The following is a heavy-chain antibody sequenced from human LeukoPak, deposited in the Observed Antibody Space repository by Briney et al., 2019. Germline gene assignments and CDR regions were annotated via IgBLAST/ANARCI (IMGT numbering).Heavy chain of an antibody. J-gene: IGHJ5*02. Sequence: ASVKVSCKASGGTFSSYAISWVRQAPGQGLEWMGGIIPIFGTANYAQKFQGRVTITADESTSTAYMELSSLRSEDTAVYYCARDNRPDYSNHGSWFDPWGQGTLLTVSS. V-gene: IGHV1-69*01. CDR3: ARDNRPDYSNHGSWFDP. CDR2: IIPIFGTA. D-gene: IGHD4-11*01. CDR1: GGTFSSYA.